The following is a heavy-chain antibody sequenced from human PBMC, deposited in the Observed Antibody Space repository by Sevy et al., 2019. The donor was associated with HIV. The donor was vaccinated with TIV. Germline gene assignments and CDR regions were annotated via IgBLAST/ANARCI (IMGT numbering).Heavy chain of an antibody. CDR1: GFIFSDYY. V-gene: IGHV3-11*01. Sequence: GGSLRLSCSGSGFIFSDYYMSWIRQAPGRGLEWVSYISGSGITYYADSVEGRFTISRANARNAMYLQMNSLRADDTAVYYCARDALLGIAREVARGGYWGQGTLVTVSS. D-gene: IGHD2-2*03. CDR2: ISGSGIT. CDR3: ARDALLGIAREVARGGY. J-gene: IGHJ4*02.